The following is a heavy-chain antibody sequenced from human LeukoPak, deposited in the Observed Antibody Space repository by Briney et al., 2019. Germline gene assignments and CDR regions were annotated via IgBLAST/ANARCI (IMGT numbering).Heavy chain of an antibody. CDR2: ISGSGGST. Sequence: GGSLRLSCAASGFTFSNSAMSWVRQASGKGLEWVSTISGSGGSTYYADSVKGRFTISRDNAKNSLYLQMNSLRAEDTAVYYCAELGITMIGGVWGKGTTVTISS. V-gene: IGHV3-23*01. D-gene: IGHD3-10*02. CDR3: AELGITMIGGV. J-gene: IGHJ6*04. CDR1: GFTFSNSA.